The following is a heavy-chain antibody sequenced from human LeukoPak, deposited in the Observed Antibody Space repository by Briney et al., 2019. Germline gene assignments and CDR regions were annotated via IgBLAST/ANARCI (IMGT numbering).Heavy chain of an antibody. CDR1: GFTFSSYE. V-gene: IGHV3-48*03. J-gene: IGHJ4*02. CDR2: ISSSGSTI. Sequence: GGSLRLSCAASGFTFSSYEMNWVRQAPGKGLEWVSYISSSGSTIYYADSVKGRFTISRDNSENTLYLQMNSLRGDDTAVYYCGRDDLVTTSSPFYFWGQETLVTVSS. D-gene: IGHD4-17*01. CDR3: GRDDLVTTSSPFYF.